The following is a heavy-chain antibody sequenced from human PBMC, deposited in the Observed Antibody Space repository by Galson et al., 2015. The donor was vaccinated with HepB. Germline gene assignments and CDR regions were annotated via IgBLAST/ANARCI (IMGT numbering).Heavy chain of an antibody. CDR1: GFTFDDYG. J-gene: IGHJ4*02. CDR2: INWNGGST. D-gene: IGHD1-26*01. CDR3: ARGGVGATQPDY. Sequence: SLRLSCAASGFTFDDYGMSWVRQAPGKGLEWVSGINWNGGSTGYADSVKGRFTISRDNAKNSLYLQMNSLRAEDTALYYCARGGVGATQPDYWGQGTLVTVSS. V-gene: IGHV3-20*04.